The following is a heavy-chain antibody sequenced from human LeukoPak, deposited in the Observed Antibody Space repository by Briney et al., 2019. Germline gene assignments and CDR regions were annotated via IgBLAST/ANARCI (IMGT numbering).Heavy chain of an antibody. J-gene: IGHJ5*02. CDR1: GGSISSSSYY. CDR3: ARSLWAYSSGGNWFDP. CDR2: IYYSGST. Sequence: SETLSLTCTVSGGSISSSSYYWGWIRQPPGKGLEWIGSIYYSGSTYYNPSLKSRVTISVDTSKNQFSLKLSSVTAADTAVYYCARSLWAYSSGGNWFDPWGQGTLVTVSS. V-gene: IGHV4-39*07. D-gene: IGHD6-25*01.